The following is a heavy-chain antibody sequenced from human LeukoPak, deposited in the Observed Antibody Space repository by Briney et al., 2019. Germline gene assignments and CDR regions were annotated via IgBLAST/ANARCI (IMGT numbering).Heavy chain of an antibody. V-gene: IGHV1-69*13. CDR2: IIPIFGTA. Sequence: SVKVSCKASGGTFSSYAISWVRRAPGQGLEWMGGIIPIFGTANYAQKFQGRVTITADESTSTAYMELSGLRSEDTAVYYCARLIAARPQPPYYYYGMDVWGQGTTVTVSS. J-gene: IGHJ6*02. D-gene: IGHD6-6*01. CDR3: ARLIAARPQPPYYYYGMDV. CDR1: GGTFSSYA.